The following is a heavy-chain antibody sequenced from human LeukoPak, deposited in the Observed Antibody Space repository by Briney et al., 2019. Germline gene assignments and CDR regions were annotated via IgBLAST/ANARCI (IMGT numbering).Heavy chain of an antibody. Sequence: GASVKVSCKASGYTFTSYYMHWVRQATGQGLEWMGIINPSGGSTSYAQKFQGRVTMTRDMSTSTVYMELSSLRSEDTAVYYCARLGPYDFWSGSFDYWGQGTLVTVSS. D-gene: IGHD3-3*01. V-gene: IGHV1-46*01. CDR2: INPSGGST. CDR3: ARLGPYDFWSGSFDY. CDR1: GYTFTSYY. J-gene: IGHJ4*02.